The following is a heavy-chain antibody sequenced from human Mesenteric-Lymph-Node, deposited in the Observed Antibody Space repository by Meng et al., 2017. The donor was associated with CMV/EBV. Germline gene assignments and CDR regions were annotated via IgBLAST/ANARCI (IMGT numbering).Heavy chain of an antibody. V-gene: IGHV4-31*02. D-gene: IGHD3-22*01. J-gene: IGHJ4*02. CDR3: AIDTSGYYHFHY. CDR2: IYYSWPA. Sequence: FSRGSIGGSGYYCNWLRHHPCTGLEWIGSIYYSWPASCPPPLKRRVTMSVDTSKNQFSLELTSVTAAGTALSYCAIDTSGYYHFHYWGQGTLVTVSS. CDR1: RGSIGGSGYY.